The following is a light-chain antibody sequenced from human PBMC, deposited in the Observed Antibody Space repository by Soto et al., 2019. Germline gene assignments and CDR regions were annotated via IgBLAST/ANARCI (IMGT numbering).Light chain of an antibody. J-gene: IGKJ4*01. CDR2: RAS. Sequence: EIVLTQSPGTLSLSPGERATLSCRASQSVNGNYLAWYQQIPGQAPRLLIYRASSRATGIPDRFSGSGSGTYFTLTSSRLEPEDFAVYYCQYYGGIPLTFGGGTKVEIK. CDR3: QYYGGIPLT. CDR1: QSVNGNY. V-gene: IGKV3-20*01.